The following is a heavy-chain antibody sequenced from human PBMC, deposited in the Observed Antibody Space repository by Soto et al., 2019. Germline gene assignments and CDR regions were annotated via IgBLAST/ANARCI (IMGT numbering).Heavy chain of an antibody. CDR1: GGSFSAYY. J-gene: IGHJ4*02. V-gene: IGHV4-34*01. CDR3: ARLEPADLGAYYFHS. Sequence: QVQLQQWGAGLLKPSETLSLTCAVYGGSFSAYYWGWIRQPPGKGREWIGEIKHSGSTNYNPSLKSRVTMSVDTSKNQFSLSLSSVTAADTAVYYCARLEPADLGAYYFHSWGQGTLVTVSS. D-gene: IGHD2-2*01. CDR2: IKHSGST.